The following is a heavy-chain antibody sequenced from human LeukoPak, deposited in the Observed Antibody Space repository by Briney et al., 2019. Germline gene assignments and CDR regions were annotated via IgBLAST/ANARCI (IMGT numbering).Heavy chain of an antibody. CDR3: ARAPNYDFWSGYLDY. J-gene: IGHJ4*02. D-gene: IGHD3-3*01. V-gene: IGHV4-34*12. CDR2: VIHGGST. CDR1: GGSFSGYY. Sequence: PSETLSLTCAVYGGSFSGYYWNWIRQPPGKGLEWIGEVIHGGSTNYNPSLKSRVIISLDTSKNQFSLKLNSVNAADTAVYYCARAPNYDFWSGYLDYWGQGTLVTVSS.